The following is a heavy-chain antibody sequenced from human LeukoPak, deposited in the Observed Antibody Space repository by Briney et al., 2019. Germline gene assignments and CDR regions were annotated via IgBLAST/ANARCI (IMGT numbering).Heavy chain of an antibody. J-gene: IGHJ2*01. CDR2: IYWNEDK. Sequence: SGPTLVNPTQTLTLTCTFSGFSLRTRGVGVGWIRQPPGKALEWLALIYWNEDKRYSPSLNSRLTITKDTSENQVVLTMTNVDPVDTGTYYCAHSADDYSDYVSWYFALWGRGTLVTVSS. CDR1: GFSLRTRGVG. D-gene: IGHD4-11*01. V-gene: IGHV2-5*01. CDR3: AHSADDYSDYVSWYFAL.